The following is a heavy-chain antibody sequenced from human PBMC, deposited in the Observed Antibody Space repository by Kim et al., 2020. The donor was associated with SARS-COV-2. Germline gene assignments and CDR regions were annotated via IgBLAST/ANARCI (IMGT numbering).Heavy chain of an antibody. V-gene: IGHV3-23*01. CDR1: GFTFSDYA. Sequence: GGSLRLSCTASGFTFSDYAMSWVRQVPGKGLEWVSVVSGSGGNTYYADSVKGRFTVSRDNSKNTLFLQMSSLRPEDTAVYYCAKDGPGRTTVNGYYYYDARDVWAQWTTV. CDR2: VSGSGGNT. D-gene: IGHD3-10*01. J-gene: IGHJ6*01. CDR3: AKDGPGRTTVNGYYYYDARDV.